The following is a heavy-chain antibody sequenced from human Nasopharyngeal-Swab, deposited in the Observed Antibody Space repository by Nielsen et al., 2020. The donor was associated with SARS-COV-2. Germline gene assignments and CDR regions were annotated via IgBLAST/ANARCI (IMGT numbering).Heavy chain of an antibody. V-gene: IGHV3-48*02. J-gene: IGHJ2*01. D-gene: IGHD4-23*01. CDR2: ITSRSSAI. CDR3: ASGMVVTKRYFDL. CDR1: GFTFSSYD. Sequence: GESLKISCAASGFTFSSYDMTWVRQAPGKGLEWVSHITSRSSAIYYADSVKGRFTMSRDNARNSLYLQMNSLSDEDTAVYYCASGMVVTKRYFDLWGRGTLVTVST.